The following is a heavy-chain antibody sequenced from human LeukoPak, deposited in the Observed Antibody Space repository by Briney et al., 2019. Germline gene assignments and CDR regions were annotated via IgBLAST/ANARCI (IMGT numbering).Heavy chain of an antibody. V-gene: IGHV1-2*02. J-gene: IGHJ5*02. CDR2: INPNSGDT. CDR1: GYTFINYY. CDR3: ARADRLDGAPYLIGP. Sequence: APVKVSCKTSGYTFINYYMHWVRQAPGQGLEWMGWINPNSGDTSSAQKFRDRITMTRDTSINTVYMEVRWLTSDDTAIYYCARADRLDGAPYLIGPWGQGTLVTVPS. D-gene: IGHD2-21*01.